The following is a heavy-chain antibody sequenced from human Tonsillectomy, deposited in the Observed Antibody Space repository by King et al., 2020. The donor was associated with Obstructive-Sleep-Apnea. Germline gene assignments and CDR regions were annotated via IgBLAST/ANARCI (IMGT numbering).Heavy chain of an antibody. CDR3: ARETWFYLDY. CDR2: IKEDGSEA. Sequence: EVQLVESGGGLVQPGGSLRLSCAASGFSFSSNWMAWVRQLPGKGLEWVAKIKEDGSEAYYVDSVRGRFTISRDNARNSLYLQMNDLRAEDLAVYYCARETWFYLDYWGQGALVTVLS. CDR1: GFSFSSNW. J-gene: IGHJ4*02. V-gene: IGHV3-7*01. D-gene: IGHD3-9*01.